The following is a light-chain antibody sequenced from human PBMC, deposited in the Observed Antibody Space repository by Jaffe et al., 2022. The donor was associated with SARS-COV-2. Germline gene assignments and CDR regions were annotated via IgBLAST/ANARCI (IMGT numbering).Light chain of an antibody. CDR2: AAS. V-gene: IGKV1-39*01. CDR1: QSISTY. J-gene: IGKJ2*01. CDR3: QQSYNTPRT. Sequence: DIQMTQSPSSLSASVGDRVTITCRASQSISTYLNWYQQKPGKAPNLLIYAASTLHSGVSSRFSGSGSGTDFTLTISSLQPEDFATYYCQQSYNTPRTFGQGTKLEIK.